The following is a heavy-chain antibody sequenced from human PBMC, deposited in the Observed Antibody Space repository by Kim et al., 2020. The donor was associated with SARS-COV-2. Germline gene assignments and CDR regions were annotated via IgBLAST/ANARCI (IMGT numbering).Heavy chain of an antibody. CDR1: GGSISSYY. J-gene: IGHJ6*02. CDR3: ARVQQRRRGTYCSGGSCYSVGPNYGMDV. V-gene: IGHV4-59*01. CDR2: IYYSGST. D-gene: IGHD2-15*01. Sequence: SETLSLTCTVSGGSISSYYWSWIRQPPGKGLEWIGYIYYSGSTNYNPSLKSRVTISVDTSKNQFSLKLSSVTAADTAVYYCARVQQRRRGTYCSGGSCYSVGPNYGMDVWGQGTTVTVSS.